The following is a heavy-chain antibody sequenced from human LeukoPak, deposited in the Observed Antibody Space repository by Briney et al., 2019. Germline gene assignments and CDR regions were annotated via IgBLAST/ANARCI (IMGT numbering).Heavy chain of an antibody. CDR3: AKGSIAAAIYYFDY. J-gene: IGHJ4*02. CDR2: IWYGGSNK. D-gene: IGHD6-13*01. CDR1: GFTFSSYG. Sequence: GVSLRLSCAASGFTFSSYGMHWVRQAPGKGLEWVAVIWYGGSNKYYADSVKGRFTISRDNSKNTLYLQMNSLRAEDTAVYYCAKGSIAAAIYYFDYWGQGTLVTVSS. V-gene: IGHV3-30*02.